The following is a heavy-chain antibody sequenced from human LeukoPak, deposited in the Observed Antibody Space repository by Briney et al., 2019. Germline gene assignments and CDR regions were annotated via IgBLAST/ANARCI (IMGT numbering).Heavy chain of an antibody. V-gene: IGHV4-59*01. J-gene: IGHJ4*02. Sequence: KPSETLSLTCTVSGGSISSYYWSWIRQPPGKGLEWIGYIYYSGSTNYNPSLKSRVTISVDTSKNQFSLKLSSVTAADTAVYYCARVAVVPAAIFIFDYWGQGTLVTVSS. CDR3: ARVAVVPAAIFIFDY. CDR1: GGSISSYY. CDR2: IYYSGST. D-gene: IGHD2-2*01.